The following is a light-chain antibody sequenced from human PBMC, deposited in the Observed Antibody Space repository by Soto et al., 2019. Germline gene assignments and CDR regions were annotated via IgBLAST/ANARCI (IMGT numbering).Light chain of an antibody. CDR2: GAS. Sequence: DTVMTQSPATLSVSPGERATLSCRASQSVSNNLAWYQQKPGQPPRLLIYGASTRATGIPARFSGSGSGTEFTLTISSLQSEDFAVYYCQQYNDWVTFGGGTKVEI. J-gene: IGKJ4*01. V-gene: IGKV3-15*01. CDR1: QSVSNN. CDR3: QQYNDWVT.